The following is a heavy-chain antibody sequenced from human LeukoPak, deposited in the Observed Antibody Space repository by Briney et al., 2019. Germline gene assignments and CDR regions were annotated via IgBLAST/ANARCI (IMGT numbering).Heavy chain of an antibody. V-gene: IGHV3-11*06. CDR1: GFSFSDYD. J-gene: IGHJ6*03. Sequence: PGGSLRLSCAASGFSFSDYDMSWIRQAPGKGLEWVSSISSSSSYIYYADSVKGRFTISRDNAKNSLYLQMNSLRAEDTAVYYCAMGYTDLDSDYYMDVWGKGTTVTVSS. CDR2: ISSSSSYI. CDR3: AMGYTDLDSDYYMDV. D-gene: IGHD6-13*01.